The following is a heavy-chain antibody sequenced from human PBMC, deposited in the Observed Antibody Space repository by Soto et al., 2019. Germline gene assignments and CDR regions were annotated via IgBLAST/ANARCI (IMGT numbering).Heavy chain of an antibody. CDR1: GFTFSSYA. Sequence: GGSLRLSCAASGFTFSSYAMSWVRQAPGKGLEWVSAISGSGGSTYYADSVKGRFTISRGNSKNTLYLQMNSLRAEDTAVYYCAKDSDYDILTGYMDDAFDIWGQGTMVTVSS. D-gene: IGHD3-9*01. CDR2: ISGSGGST. J-gene: IGHJ3*02. CDR3: AKDSDYDILTGYMDDAFDI. V-gene: IGHV3-23*01.